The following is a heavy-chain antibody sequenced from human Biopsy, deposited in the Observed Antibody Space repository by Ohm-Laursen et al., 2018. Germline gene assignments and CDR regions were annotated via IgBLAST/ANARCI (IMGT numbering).Heavy chain of an antibody. V-gene: IGHV1-2*02. CDR2: INPNSGGT. Sequence: ASSVKVSCKASGYTFTDYYMHWVRQAPGQGLEWMGWINPNSGGTNYAQSFQGRLTVTRDTSISTAYMELTSLTFDDTAIYYCARVPAYPSIDGYYGLDLWGQGTTVIVSS. J-gene: IGHJ6*02. CDR3: ARVPAYPSIDGYYGLDL. CDR1: GYTFTDYY. D-gene: IGHD3-16*01.